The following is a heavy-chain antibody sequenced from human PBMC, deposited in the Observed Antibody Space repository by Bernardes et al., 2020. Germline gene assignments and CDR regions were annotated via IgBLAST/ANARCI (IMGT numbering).Heavy chain of an antibody. CDR2: IKSKTDGGTT. J-gene: IGHJ4*02. V-gene: IGHV3-15*01. CDR1: GFIYGFSRYS. D-gene: IGHD3-3*01. CDR3: TTVSLWSGYYDDY. Sequence: GGSLRLSCAASGFIYGFSRYSMNWVRQATGKGLEWVGRIKSKTDGGTTDYAAPVKGRFTISRDDSKNTLYLQMNSLKTEDTAVYYCTTVSLWSGYYDDYWGQGTLVTVSS.